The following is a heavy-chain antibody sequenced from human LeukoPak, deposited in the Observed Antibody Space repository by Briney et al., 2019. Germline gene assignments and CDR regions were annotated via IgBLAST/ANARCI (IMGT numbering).Heavy chain of an antibody. CDR2: INHSGST. J-gene: IGHJ4*02. Sequence: SETLSLTCAVYGGSFSGYYWSWIRQPPGKGLEWIGEINHSGSTNYTPSLKSRVTISVDTSKNQFSLKLSSVTAADTAVYYCARGRELYYDILTGYGYYFDYWGQGTLVTVSS. CDR1: GGSFSGYY. V-gene: IGHV4-34*01. D-gene: IGHD3-9*01. CDR3: ARGRELYYDILTGYGYYFDY.